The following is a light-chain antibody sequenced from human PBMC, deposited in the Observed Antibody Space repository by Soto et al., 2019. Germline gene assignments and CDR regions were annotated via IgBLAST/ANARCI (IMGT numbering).Light chain of an antibody. J-gene: IGLJ2*01. CDR1: SSDVGGYNY. Sequence: QSALTQPRSVSGSPGQSVTISCTGTSSDVGGYNYVSWYQQHPGKAPKLMIYDVSKRPSGVPDRFSGSQSGNTASLTTSGLQAEDEADYYCCSYAGSYTLVFGGGTKLTVL. V-gene: IGLV2-11*01. CDR2: DVS. CDR3: CSYAGSYTLV.